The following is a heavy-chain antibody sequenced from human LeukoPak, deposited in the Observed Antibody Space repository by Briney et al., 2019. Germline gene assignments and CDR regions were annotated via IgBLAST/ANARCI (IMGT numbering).Heavy chain of an antibody. J-gene: IGHJ6*02. Sequence: GGSLRLSCAASGFTFSSYSMNWVRQAPGKGLEWVSYISSSGSTIYYADSVKGRFTISRDNAKNSLYLQMNSPRDEDTAVYYCARDSNYYGSGSYSYYYGMDVWGQGTTVTVSS. CDR1: GFTFSSYS. V-gene: IGHV3-48*02. CDR3: ARDSNYYGSGSYSYYYGMDV. D-gene: IGHD3-10*01. CDR2: ISSSGSTI.